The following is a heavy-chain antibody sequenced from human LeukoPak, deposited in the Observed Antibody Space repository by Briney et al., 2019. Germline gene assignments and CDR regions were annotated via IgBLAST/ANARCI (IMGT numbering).Heavy chain of an antibody. D-gene: IGHD3-22*01. V-gene: IGHV4-59*01. Sequence: SETLSLTCTVSGGSMTNYYWTWIRQSPGKGLEWIGHTYYSGNTNYNPSLKSRVTISVDTSKNQFSLKLSSVTAADTAVYYCTRGRAYYDSTGYYYWGRGILVTVSS. CDR3: TRGRAYYDSTGYYY. CDR2: TYYSGNT. J-gene: IGHJ4*02. CDR1: GGSMTNYY.